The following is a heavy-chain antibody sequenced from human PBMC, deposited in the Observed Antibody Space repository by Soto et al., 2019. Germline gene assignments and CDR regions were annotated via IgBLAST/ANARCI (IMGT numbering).Heavy chain of an antibody. CDR3: ARLPHSSSWYSYYYGMDV. CDR1: GYSFTTYW. D-gene: IGHD6-13*01. Sequence: GESLKISCKGSGYSFTTYWISWVHQMPGKGLEWMGRIDPSDSYTNYSPSFQGHVTISADKSISTAYLQWSSLKASDTAMYYCARLPHSSSWYSYYYGMDVWGQGTTVTVSS. J-gene: IGHJ6*02. CDR2: IDPSDSYT. V-gene: IGHV5-10-1*01.